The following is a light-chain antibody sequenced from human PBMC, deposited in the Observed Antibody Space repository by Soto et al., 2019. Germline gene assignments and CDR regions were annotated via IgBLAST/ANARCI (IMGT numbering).Light chain of an antibody. V-gene: IGLV1-51*01. Sequence: QSVLTQPPSVSAAPGQTVTIACSGSKSNIGKNYISWYQQLPGTAPKLVIYDINKRPSGIGDRFSGSKSGTSAALGITGLQTGDEAYYFCASWDTNLSAGVFGGGTKLTVL. CDR2: DIN. CDR3: ASWDTNLSAGV. J-gene: IGLJ2*01. CDR1: KSNIGKNY.